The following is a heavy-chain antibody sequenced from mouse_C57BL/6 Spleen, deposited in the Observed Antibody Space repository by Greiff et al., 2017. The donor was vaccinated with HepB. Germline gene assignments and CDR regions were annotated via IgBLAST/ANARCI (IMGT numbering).Heavy chain of an antibody. CDR2: IDPSDSYT. D-gene: IGHD2-2*01. J-gene: IGHJ3*01. Sequence: QVQLQQPGAELVKPGASVKLSCKASGYTFTSYWMQWVKQRPGQGLEWIGEIDPSDSYTNYNQKFKGKATLTVDTSSSTAYMQLSSLTSEDSAVYYCARMVTTGAYWGQVTLVTVSA. CDR3: ARMVTTGAY. CDR1: GYTFTSYW. V-gene: IGHV1-50*01.